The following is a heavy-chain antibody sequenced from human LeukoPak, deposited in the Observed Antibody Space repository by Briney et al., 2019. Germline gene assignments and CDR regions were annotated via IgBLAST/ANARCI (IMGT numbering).Heavy chain of an antibody. CDR3: ARGYWGSVEDYFDY. Sequence: ASVKVSCKASGYTFTGYYMHWVQQAPGQGLEWMGWINPNSGGTNYAQKFQGRVTMTRDTSISTAYMELSRLRSDDTAVYYCARGYWGSVEDYFDYWGQGTLVTVSS. CDR2: INPNSGGT. J-gene: IGHJ4*02. D-gene: IGHD7-27*01. V-gene: IGHV1-2*02. CDR1: GYTFTGYY.